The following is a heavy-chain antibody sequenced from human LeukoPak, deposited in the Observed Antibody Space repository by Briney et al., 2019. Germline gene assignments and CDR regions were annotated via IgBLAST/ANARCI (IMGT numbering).Heavy chain of an antibody. CDR3: ARDIGVDINWFDP. CDR2: INPNRGGT. J-gene: IGHJ5*02. Sequence: ASVKVSCKASGYTFTGYYMHWVRQAPGQGLEWMGWINPNRGGTNYAQKFQGRVTMTRDTSISTAYMELSRLRSDDTAVYYCARDIGVDINWFDPWGQGTLVTVSS. CDR1: GYTFTGYY. D-gene: IGHD3-10*01. V-gene: IGHV1-2*02.